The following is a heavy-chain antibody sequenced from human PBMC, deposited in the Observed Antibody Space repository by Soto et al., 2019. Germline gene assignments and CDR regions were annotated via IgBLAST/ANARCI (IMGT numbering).Heavy chain of an antibody. J-gene: IGHJ4*02. V-gene: IGHV3-53*01. CDR3: ARIPYDNSGTIFDY. Sequence: GGSLRLSCAASGFTFSSYYMSWVRQAAGKGLEWVSVIYAGTITYYADSVKGRFTIYRDNSKNTLNLEMNSLRVEDTAVYYCARIPYDNSGTIFDYWGQGTLVTVSS. CDR2: IYAGTIT. D-gene: IGHD3-22*01. CDR1: GFTFSSYY.